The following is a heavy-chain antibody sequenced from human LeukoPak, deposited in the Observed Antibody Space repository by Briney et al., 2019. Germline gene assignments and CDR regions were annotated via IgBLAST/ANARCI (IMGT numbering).Heavy chain of an antibody. CDR2: ISAYNGNT. V-gene: IGHV1-18*03. Sequence: GASVKVSCKASGYTFTSYGISWVRQAPGQGLEWMGWISAYNGNTNYAQKLQGRVTMTTDTSTSTAYMELRSLRSDDMAVYYCAREVSHYYDSSGYSLFDYWGQGTLVTVSS. J-gene: IGHJ4*02. CDR3: AREVSHYYDSSGYSLFDY. D-gene: IGHD3-22*01. CDR1: GYTFTSYG.